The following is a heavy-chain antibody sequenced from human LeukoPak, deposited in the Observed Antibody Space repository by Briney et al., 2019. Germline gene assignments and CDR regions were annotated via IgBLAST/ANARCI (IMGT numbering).Heavy chain of an antibody. V-gene: IGHV4-59*11. D-gene: IGHD3-16*01. CDR3: ARGGKWPDTRFEP. J-gene: IGHJ5*02. Sequence: SETLSLTCTVSGGSISSHYWSWIRQPPGKGLEWIGYIYYSGSTNYNPSLKSRVTISVDTSKNQFSLKLSSVTAADTAVCYCARGGKWPDTRFEPWGQGNLVTVSS. CDR2: IYYSGST. CDR1: GGSISSHY.